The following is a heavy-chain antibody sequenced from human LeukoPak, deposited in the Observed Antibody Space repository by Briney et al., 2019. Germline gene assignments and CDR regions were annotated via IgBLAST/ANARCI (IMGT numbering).Heavy chain of an antibody. J-gene: IGHJ4*02. CDR1: GFTFSSYW. V-gene: IGHV3-7*03. CDR3: ARDYGDKL. CDR2: IRYDGNEK. D-gene: IGHD4-23*01. Sequence: PGGSLRLSCAASGFTFSSYWMSWVRQAPGKGLEWVANIRYDGNEKYYVDSVKGRFTISRDNVKDSLYLQMNSLRAEDTAVYYCARDYGDKLWGQGTLVTVSS.